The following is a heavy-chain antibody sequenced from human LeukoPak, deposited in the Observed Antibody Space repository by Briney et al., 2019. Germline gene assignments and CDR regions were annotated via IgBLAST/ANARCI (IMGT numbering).Heavy chain of an antibody. D-gene: IGHD3-22*01. Sequence: SETLSLTCAVYGGSFSGYYWSWIRQPPGKGLEWIGEINHSGSTNYNPSLKSRVTISVDTSKNQFSLKLSSVTAADTAVYYCARGNYYDSSGYCPNRIYYYYYGMDVWGQGTAVTVSS. CDR2: INHSGST. V-gene: IGHV4-34*01. J-gene: IGHJ6*02. CDR3: ARGNYYDSSGYCPNRIYYYYYGMDV. CDR1: GGSFSGYY.